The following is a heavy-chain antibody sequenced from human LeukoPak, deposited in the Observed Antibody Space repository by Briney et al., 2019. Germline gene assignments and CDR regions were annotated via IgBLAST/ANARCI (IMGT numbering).Heavy chain of an antibody. V-gene: IGHV4-59*08. J-gene: IGHJ4*02. Sequence: ETLSHTCTVSVGSISSYYWTWLRQPPGKGVEWIGYIYYSGSTNYNPSLKSRVTISVDTSKNQFSLKLSSLTAADTAVYYCARRRAVPGFYYFDYWGQGTLVTVSS. CDR3: ARRRAVPGFYYFDY. D-gene: IGHD6-19*01. CDR2: IYYSGST. CDR1: VGSISSYY.